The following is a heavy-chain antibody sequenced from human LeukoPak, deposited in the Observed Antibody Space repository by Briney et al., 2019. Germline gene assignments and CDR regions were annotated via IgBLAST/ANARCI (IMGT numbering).Heavy chain of an antibody. J-gene: IGHJ4*02. D-gene: IGHD6-13*01. CDR2: ISASGDGI. Sequence: GGSLRVSCAASGFTFSSHAMSWVRQAPGKGLEWVSAISASGDGIYYTDSVKGRFTISRDNSKDTLYLQMNTLRADDTGVYYCAKTPGGAAGNRVFDHWGQGALVTVSS. CDR1: GFTFSSHA. V-gene: IGHV3-23*01. CDR3: AKTPGGAAGNRVFDH.